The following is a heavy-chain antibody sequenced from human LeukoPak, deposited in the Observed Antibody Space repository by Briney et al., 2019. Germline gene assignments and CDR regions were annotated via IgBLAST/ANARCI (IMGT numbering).Heavy chain of an antibody. V-gene: IGHV1-8*01. D-gene: IGHD5-12*01. J-gene: IGHJ4*02. Sequence: ASVKVSCKASGYTFTSYDINWVRQATGQGLEWMGWMNPNSGNTGYAQKFQGRVTMPRNTSISTAYMELSSLRSEDTAVYYCARRSLGYSGYDLRLGYWGQGTLVTVSS. CDR1: GYTFTSYD. CDR2: MNPNSGNT. CDR3: ARRSLGYSGYDLRLGY.